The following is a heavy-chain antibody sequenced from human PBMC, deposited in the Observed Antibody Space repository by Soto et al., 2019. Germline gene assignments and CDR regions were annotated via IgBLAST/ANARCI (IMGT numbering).Heavy chain of an antibody. J-gene: IGHJ5*02. V-gene: IGHV3-23*01. D-gene: IGHD6-19*01. CDR1: GFTFSSSA. CDR2: IRGTNGNT. CDR3: AECTVDTIFTSGWCNRLDP. Sequence: EVQLLESGGGLVQPGGSLRLSCAASGFTFSSSAMSWVRQAPGKGLEWVSAIRGTNGNTHYAESVKGRLTISRDNSKNKLYLQKNVLGAEDTAVNYCAECTVDTIFTSGWCNRLDPWGQGTLVIVSS.